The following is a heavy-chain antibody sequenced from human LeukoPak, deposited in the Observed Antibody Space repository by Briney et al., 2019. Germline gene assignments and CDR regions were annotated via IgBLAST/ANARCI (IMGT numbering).Heavy chain of an antibody. CDR1: GYSISSGYY. Sequence: SETLSLTCAVSGYSISSGYYWGWIRQPPRKGLEWIGSIYHSGSTYYNPSLKSRVTISVDTSKNQFSLKLSSVTAADTAVYYCASFHCGGDCYDYWGQGTLVTVSS. CDR2: IYHSGST. CDR3: ASFHCGGDCYDY. V-gene: IGHV4-38-2*01. J-gene: IGHJ4*02. D-gene: IGHD2-21*01.